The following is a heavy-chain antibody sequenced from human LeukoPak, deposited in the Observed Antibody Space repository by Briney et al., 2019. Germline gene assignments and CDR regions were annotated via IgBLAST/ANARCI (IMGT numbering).Heavy chain of an antibody. D-gene: IGHD3-3*01. Sequence: GGSLRLSCAASGFTFSNAWMSWVRQAPGKGLEWVGRIKSKTDGGTTDYAAPVKGRFTISRDDSKNTLYLQMNSLKTDDTAVYYCTTIATHGYDFWSGYYTTIDYWGQGTLVTVSS. J-gene: IGHJ4*02. V-gene: IGHV3-15*01. CDR2: IKSKTDGGTT. CDR1: GFTFSNAW. CDR3: TTIATHGYDFWSGYYTTIDY.